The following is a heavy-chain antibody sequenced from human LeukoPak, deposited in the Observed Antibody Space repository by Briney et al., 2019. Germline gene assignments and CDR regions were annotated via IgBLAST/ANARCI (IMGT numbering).Heavy chain of an antibody. CDR3: AGRDYSGAFDI. V-gene: IGHV3-30*03. D-gene: IGHD4-17*01. J-gene: IGHJ3*02. CDR2: ISYDGSSY. CDR1: GVTFSSYG. Sequence: GGSLRLSCAASGVTFSSYGMHWVSQAPGKGLEWVAVISYDGSSYYYADSVKGRFTISRDNSKNTVYLQMNSLRGEDTAVYYCAGRDYSGAFDIWGQGTMVTVSS.